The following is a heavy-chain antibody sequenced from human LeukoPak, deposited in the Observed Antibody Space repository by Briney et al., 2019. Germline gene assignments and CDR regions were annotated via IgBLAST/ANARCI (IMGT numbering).Heavy chain of an antibody. CDR3: ARETTWVRGVINPLDY. CDR1: GDSVSSNSAA. Sequence: SQTLSLTCAISGDSVSSNSAAWNWIRQSPSRGLEWLGRTYYRSNWINDYAVSVKSRMTINPDTSRDQFSLQLNSVTPADTAVYYCARETTWVRGVINPLDYWGQGTLVTVSS. V-gene: IGHV6-1*01. D-gene: IGHD3-10*01. J-gene: IGHJ4*02. CDR2: TYYRSNWIN.